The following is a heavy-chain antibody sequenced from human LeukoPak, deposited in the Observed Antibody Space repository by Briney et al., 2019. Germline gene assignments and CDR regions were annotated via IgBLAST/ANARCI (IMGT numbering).Heavy chain of an antibody. Sequence: QPGRSLRLSCAASGFTFSSYGMHWVRQAPGKGLEWVAVISYDGSKKYYADSVKGRFTISRDNSKNTLYLQMNSLRAEDTAVYYCAREWITVTSFDYWGQGTLVTVSS. D-gene: IGHD4-17*01. CDR3: AREWITVTSFDY. V-gene: IGHV3-30*03. CDR1: GFTFSSYG. J-gene: IGHJ4*02. CDR2: ISYDGSKK.